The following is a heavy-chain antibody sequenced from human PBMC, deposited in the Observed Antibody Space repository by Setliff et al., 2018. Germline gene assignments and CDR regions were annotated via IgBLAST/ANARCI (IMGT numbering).Heavy chain of an antibody. CDR3: ARAPDSGTYYNLYPYYNDV. Sequence: PSETLSLTCNVSGGSISGYYWSWIRQPPGKGLESIGNIYSSGSIKYNPSLRSRVTISVDTVKNQFSLRLSSLTAADTAVYYCARAPDSGTYYNLYPYYNDVWGKGTTVTVSS. CDR1: GGSISGYY. J-gene: IGHJ6*03. V-gene: IGHV4-59*08. CDR2: IYSSGSI. D-gene: IGHD1-26*01.